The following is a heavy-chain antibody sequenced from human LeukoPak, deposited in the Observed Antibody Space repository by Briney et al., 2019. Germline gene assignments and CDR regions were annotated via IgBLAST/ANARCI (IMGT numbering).Heavy chain of an antibody. J-gene: IGHJ5*02. Sequence: SVKVSCKASGGTFSSYAISWVRQAPGQGLEWMGGIIPILGTANYAQKFQGRVTITADKSTSTAYMELSSLRSEDTAVYYCARDKDKWFRNWFDPWGQGTLVTVSS. D-gene: IGHD3-10*01. CDR2: IIPILGTA. CDR3: ARDKDKWFRNWFDP. CDR1: GGTFSSYA. V-gene: IGHV1-69*10.